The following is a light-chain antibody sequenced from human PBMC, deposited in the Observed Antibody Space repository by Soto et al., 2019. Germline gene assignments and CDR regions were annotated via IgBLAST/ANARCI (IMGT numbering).Light chain of an antibody. J-gene: IGKJ4*01. Sequence: EIVLTQSPGTLSLSPGERATLSCRASQSVSSSYLAWYQQKPGQAHRLLIYGVSSRATGIPDRFSGNGSGTDFTLTISRLEPEDFAVYYCQQYAGSPPALTFGGGTKVEIK. V-gene: IGKV3-20*01. CDR3: QQYAGSPPALT. CDR1: QSVSSSY. CDR2: GVS.